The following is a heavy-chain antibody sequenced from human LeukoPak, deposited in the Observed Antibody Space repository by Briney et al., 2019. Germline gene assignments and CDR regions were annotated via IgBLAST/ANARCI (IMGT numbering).Heavy chain of an antibody. CDR3: ARLFGVSSGWYDSPYYYYGMDV. V-gene: IGHV4-59*01. CDR2: IYYSGST. D-gene: IGHD6-19*01. Sequence: SSETLSLTCTVSGGSISSYYWSWIRQPPGKGLEWIGYIYYSGSTNYNPSLKSRVTISVDTSKNQFSLKLSSVTAADTAVYYCARLFGVSSGWYDSPYYYYGMDVWGQGTTVTVSS. CDR1: GGSISSYY. J-gene: IGHJ6*02.